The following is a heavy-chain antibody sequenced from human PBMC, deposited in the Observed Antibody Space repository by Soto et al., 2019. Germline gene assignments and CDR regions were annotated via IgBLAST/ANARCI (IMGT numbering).Heavy chain of an antibody. CDR1: GFTFSSYA. CDR3: ARGITGTRSYYYYGMDV. Sequence: RLSCAASGFTFSSYAMSWVRQAPGKGLEWVAVIWYDGSSKYYADSVKGRFTISRDNSKNTLYLQMNSLRAEDTAVYYCARGITGTRSYYYYGMDVWGQGTTVTVSS. CDR2: IWYDGSSK. D-gene: IGHD1-20*01. J-gene: IGHJ6*02. V-gene: IGHV3-33*08.